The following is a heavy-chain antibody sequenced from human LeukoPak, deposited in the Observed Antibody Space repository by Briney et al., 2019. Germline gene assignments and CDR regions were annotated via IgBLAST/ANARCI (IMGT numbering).Heavy chain of an antibody. Sequence: PGGSLRLSCSASGFIFSSYAMHWVRQAPGKGLEYVSAISTNGGSAYYADSVKGRFTISRDNSKNTLYLQMNTLRAEDTAVYYCANDYRSGSFHDFWGQGTLVTVSS. D-gene: IGHD3-10*01. CDR3: ANDYRSGSFHDF. J-gene: IGHJ4*02. V-gene: IGHV3-64*04. CDR2: ISTNGGSA. CDR1: GFIFSSYA.